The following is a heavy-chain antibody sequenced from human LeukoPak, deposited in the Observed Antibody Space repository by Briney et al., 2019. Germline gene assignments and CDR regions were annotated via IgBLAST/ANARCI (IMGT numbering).Heavy chain of an antibody. J-gene: IGHJ6*03. CDR1: GFTFGSYS. CDR3: ARDGELRRFGRILPFYMDV. D-gene: IGHD3-10*01. Sequence: GGSLRLSCAASGFTFGSYSMNWVRQAPGKGLEWVSYISSSSSTIYYADSVKGRFTISRDNAKNSLYLQMNSLRAEDTAVYYCARDGELRRFGRILPFYMDVWGKGTTVTVSS. CDR2: ISSSSSTI. V-gene: IGHV3-48*01.